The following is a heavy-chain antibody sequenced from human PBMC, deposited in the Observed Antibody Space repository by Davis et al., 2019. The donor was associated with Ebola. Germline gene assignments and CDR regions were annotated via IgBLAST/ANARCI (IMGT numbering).Heavy chain of an antibody. Sequence: GGSLRLSCAASGFTFSSYAMSWVRQAPGKGLEWVSAISGSGGSTYYADSVKGRFTISRDNSKNTLYLQMNSLRAEDTAVYYCANSAGIFGYYYYMDVWGKGTTVTVSS. D-gene: IGHD3-3*01. CDR1: GFTFSSYA. CDR2: ISGSGGST. J-gene: IGHJ6*03. V-gene: IGHV3-23*01. CDR3: ANSAGIFGYYYYMDV.